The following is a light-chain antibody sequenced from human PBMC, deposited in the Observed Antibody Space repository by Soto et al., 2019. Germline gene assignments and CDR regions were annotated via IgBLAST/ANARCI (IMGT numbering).Light chain of an antibody. CDR1: QSVSSY. CDR3: QQYSSPPRT. CDR2: GAS. V-gene: IGKV3-20*01. Sequence: EIVLTQSPGSLSWSPGERATLSCRASQSVSSYLAWYQQKPGQARRLLISGASSRATGFPDRFIGSGSGTDFSLTISRLEPEDSAVYYCQQYSSPPRTFGQGTKVEIK. J-gene: IGKJ1*01.